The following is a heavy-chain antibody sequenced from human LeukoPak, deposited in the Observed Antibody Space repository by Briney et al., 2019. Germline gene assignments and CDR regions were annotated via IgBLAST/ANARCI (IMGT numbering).Heavy chain of an antibody. J-gene: IGHJ6*02. D-gene: IGHD3-10*01. CDR1: GYTFTSYG. Sequence: GASVKVSCKASGYTFTSYGISWVRQAPGQGLEWMGWISAYNGNTNYAQKLQGRVTMTTDTSTSTAYMELRSLRSDDTAVYYCARDDPRGLPMVRGRYYYGMDVWGQGTTVTVSS. CDR3: ARDDPRGLPMVRGRYYYGMDV. V-gene: IGHV1-18*01. CDR2: ISAYNGNT.